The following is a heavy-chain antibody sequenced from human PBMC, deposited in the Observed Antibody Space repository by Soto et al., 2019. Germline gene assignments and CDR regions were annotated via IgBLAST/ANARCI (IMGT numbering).Heavy chain of an antibody. J-gene: IGHJ6*02. V-gene: IGHV3-23*01. CDR3: AKWASAGKLYYYYGMDV. Sequence: GGSLRLSCAASGFTFSSYAMSWVRQAPGKGLEWVSAISGSGGSTYYADSVQGRFTISRDNSKNTPYLQLNSLRAEDTAVYYWAKWASAGKLYYYYGMDVWGQGTTVTVSS. CDR1: GFTFSSYA. D-gene: IGHD6-13*01. CDR2: ISGSGGST.